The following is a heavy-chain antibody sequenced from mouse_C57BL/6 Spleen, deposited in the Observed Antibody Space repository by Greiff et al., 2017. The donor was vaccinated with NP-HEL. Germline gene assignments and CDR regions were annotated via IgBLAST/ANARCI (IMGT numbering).Heavy chain of an antibody. CDR3: AFTTVVEYWYFDV. CDR1: GFNIKDYY. D-gene: IGHD1-1*01. Sequence: EVMLVESGAELVKPGASVKLSCTASGFNIKDYYMHWVKQRTEQGLEWIGRIDPEDGETKYAPKFQGKATITADTSSNTAYLQLSSLTSEDTAVYYCAFTTVVEYWYFDVWGTGTTVTVSS. J-gene: IGHJ1*03. CDR2: IDPEDGET. V-gene: IGHV14-2*01.